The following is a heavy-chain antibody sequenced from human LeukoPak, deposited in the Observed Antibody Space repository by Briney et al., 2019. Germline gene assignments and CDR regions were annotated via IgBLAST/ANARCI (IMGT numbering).Heavy chain of an antibody. CDR1: GGSISSSSYY. CDR3: ARSPKITSFPPLGDFQH. V-gene: IGHV4-39*01. Sequence: SETLSLTCTVSGGSISSSSYYWGWIRQPPGKGLEWIGSIYYSGSTYYNPSLKSRVTISVDTSKNQFSLKLSSVTAADTAVYYCARSPKITSFPPLGDFQHWGQGTLVTVSS. CDR2: IYYSGST. J-gene: IGHJ1*01.